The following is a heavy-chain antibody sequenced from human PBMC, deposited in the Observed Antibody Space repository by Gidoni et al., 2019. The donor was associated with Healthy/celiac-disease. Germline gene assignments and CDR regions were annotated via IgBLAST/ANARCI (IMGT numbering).Heavy chain of an antibody. Sequence: EVQLLESGGGLVQHGGSLRLSCAASGFTFSSYAMGWVRQAPGKGLEWVSAISGSGGSTYYADSVKGRFTISRDNSKNTLYLQMNSLRAEDTAVYYCAKRGPGAVAGMGSWFDPWGQGTLVTVSS. V-gene: IGHV3-23*01. J-gene: IGHJ5*02. D-gene: IGHD6-19*01. CDR3: AKRGPGAVAGMGSWFDP. CDR2: ISGSGGST. CDR1: GFTFSSYA.